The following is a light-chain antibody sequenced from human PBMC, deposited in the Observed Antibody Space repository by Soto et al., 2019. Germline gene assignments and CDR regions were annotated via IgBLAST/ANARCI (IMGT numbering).Light chain of an antibody. CDR3: QQHSNWPPIT. Sequence: VLTQSPATLSLSPGERATLSCRASENVRTFVDWYQQKPGQAPRLLIYGASNRATDIPARFSGSGSGTDFTLTISNPEPEDFAVYYCQQHSNWPPITFGQGTRLEIK. CDR1: ENVRTF. CDR2: GAS. J-gene: IGKJ5*01. V-gene: IGKV3-11*01.